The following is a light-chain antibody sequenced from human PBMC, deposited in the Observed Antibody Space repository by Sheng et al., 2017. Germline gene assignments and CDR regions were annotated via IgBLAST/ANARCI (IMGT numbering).Light chain of an antibody. J-gene: IGKJ4*01. CDR3: QQYEKWPLN. Sequence: EIVLTQSPATLSLSPGERATLSCRASQSISSWLAWYQQKPGQPPRLLMYGASARATGIPARFIASGSGTEFTLTISSLQSEDFAVYYCQQYEKWPLNFGGGTKVEIK. CDR1: QSISSW. V-gene: IGKV3-15*01. CDR2: GAS.